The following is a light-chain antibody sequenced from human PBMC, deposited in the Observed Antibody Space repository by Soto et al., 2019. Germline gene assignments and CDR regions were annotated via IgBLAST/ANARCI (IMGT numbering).Light chain of an antibody. Sequence: ILMTQSPVILSVSPGERATLSCRASQSVSNKLAWYQQRPGRAPSLLIYGASTRATGIPARFSGSGSGTEFTLNISSLQSEDFAVYYCQQYKQWPQFTFGPGTRVDIK. CDR1: QSVSNK. J-gene: IGKJ3*01. CDR2: GAS. V-gene: IGKV3-15*01. CDR3: QQYKQWPQFT.